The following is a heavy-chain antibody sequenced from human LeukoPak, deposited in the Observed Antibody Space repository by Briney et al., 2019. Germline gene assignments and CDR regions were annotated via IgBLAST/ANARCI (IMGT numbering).Heavy chain of an antibody. Sequence: GGSLRLSCAASGFTFSSYVMYWVRQAPGKGLEYVSAISSNGGSTYYASSVKGRFTISRDNSKNTLYLQMGSLRSEDMSVYFCAREWRVERWQRYYYYYGMDVWGQGTTVTVSS. CDR2: ISSNGGST. CDR3: AREWRVERWQRYYYYYGMDV. V-gene: IGHV3-64*01. D-gene: IGHD1-1*01. CDR1: GFTFSSYV. J-gene: IGHJ6*02.